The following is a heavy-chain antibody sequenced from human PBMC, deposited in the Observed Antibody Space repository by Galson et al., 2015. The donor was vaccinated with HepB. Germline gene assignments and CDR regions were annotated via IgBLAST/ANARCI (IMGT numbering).Heavy chain of an antibody. CDR1: GFTFNMYT. Sequence: SLRLSCAASGFTFNMYTMNWVRQAPGKGLEWVSYIFSTSRTIYYADSVKGRFTIYRDNAKNTLYLQMNSLRDEDTAVYYCVRGGSIGWYSFDYWGRGTLVTVSS. CDR2: IFSTSRTI. CDR3: VRGGSIGWYSFDY. V-gene: IGHV3-48*02. J-gene: IGHJ4*02. D-gene: IGHD6-19*01.